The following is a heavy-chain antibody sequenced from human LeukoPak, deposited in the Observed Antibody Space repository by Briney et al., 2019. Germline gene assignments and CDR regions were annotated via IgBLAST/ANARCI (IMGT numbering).Heavy chain of an antibody. J-gene: IGHJ4*02. Sequence: SETLSLTCTVSGGSISSYYWSWIRQPPGKGLEWIGYIYTSGSTNYNPSLKSRVTMSVDTSKNQFSLKLSSVTAADTAVYYCARDWKDSSGYFQFDYWGQGTLVTVSS. CDR3: ARDWKDSSGYFQFDY. CDR2: IYTSGST. V-gene: IGHV4-4*09. CDR1: GGSISSYY. D-gene: IGHD3-22*01.